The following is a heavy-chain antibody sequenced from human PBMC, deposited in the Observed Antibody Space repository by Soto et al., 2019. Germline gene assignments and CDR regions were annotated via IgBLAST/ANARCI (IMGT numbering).Heavy chain of an antibody. CDR1: GFTFNSYW. Sequence: EVQVMESGGGFVQPGGSLRLSCVTSGFTFNSYWMSWVRQTPGQGLECVARINHDGSDKNYVDSVKGRFTISRDNAKNSLLLQMNSLRADDTAVYYGTTLSWDASDWNWGLGALVTVSS. CDR2: INHDGSDK. J-gene: IGHJ4*02. V-gene: IGHV3-7*03. CDR3: TTLSWDASDWN. D-gene: IGHD6-19*01.